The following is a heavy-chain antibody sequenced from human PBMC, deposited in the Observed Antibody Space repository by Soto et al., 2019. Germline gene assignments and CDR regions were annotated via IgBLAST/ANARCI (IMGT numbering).Heavy chain of an antibody. V-gene: IGHV3-73*01. Sequence: LRLSCAASGFTFSGSAMHWVRQASGKGLEWVGRIRSKANSYATAYAASVKGRFTISRDDSKNTAYLQMNSLKTEDTAVYYCTRQQPAWDYYYYGMDVWGQGTTVTVSS. CDR1: GFTFSGSA. CDR2: IRSKANSYAT. CDR3: TRQQPAWDYYYYGMDV. J-gene: IGHJ6*02.